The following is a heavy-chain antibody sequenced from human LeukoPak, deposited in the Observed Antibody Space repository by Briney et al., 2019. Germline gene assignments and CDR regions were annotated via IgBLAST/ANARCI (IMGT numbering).Heavy chain of an antibody. CDR1: GGSISSGSYY. CDR2: IYTSGSR. J-gene: IGHJ5*02. Sequence: PSQTLSLTCTVSGGSISSGSYYWSWIRQPAGKGLEWIGRIYTSGSRNYNPSLKSRVTISVYTSKNQFSLKLSSVTAADTAVYYCARLTGYSSESWFDPWGQGTLVTVSS. V-gene: IGHV4-61*02. CDR3: ARLTGYSSESWFDP. D-gene: IGHD3-9*01.